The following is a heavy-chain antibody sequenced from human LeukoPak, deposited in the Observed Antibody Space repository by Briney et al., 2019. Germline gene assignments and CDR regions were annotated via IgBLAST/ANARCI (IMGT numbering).Heavy chain of an antibody. CDR1: GFTFSSYG. V-gene: IGHV3-33*08. CDR2: IWYDGSNK. D-gene: IGHD3-10*01. J-gene: IGHJ4*02. Sequence: GGSLRLSCAASGFTFSSYGMHWVRQAPGKGLEWVAVIWYDGSNKYYADSVKGRFTISRDNSKNTLYLQMNSLRAEDTAVYYCAREAKRFGELSTLDYWGQGTLVTVSS. CDR3: AREAKRFGELSTLDY.